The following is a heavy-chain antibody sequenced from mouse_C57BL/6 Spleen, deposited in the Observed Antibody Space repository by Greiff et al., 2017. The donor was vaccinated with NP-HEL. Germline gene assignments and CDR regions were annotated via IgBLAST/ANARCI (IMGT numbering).Heavy chain of an antibody. CDR3: AREGLGNYFDY. D-gene: IGHD4-1*01. V-gene: IGHV5-4*01. CDR2: ISDGGSYT. Sequence: EVMLVESGGGLVKPGGSLKLSCAASGFTFSSYAMSWVRQTPEKRLEWVATISDGGSYTYYPDNVKGRFTISRDNAKNNLYLQMSHLKSEDTAMYYCAREGLGNYFDYWGQGTTLTVSS. J-gene: IGHJ2*01. CDR1: GFTFSSYA.